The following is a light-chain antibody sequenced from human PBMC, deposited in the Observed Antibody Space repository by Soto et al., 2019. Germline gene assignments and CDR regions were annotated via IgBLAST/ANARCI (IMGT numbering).Light chain of an antibody. V-gene: IGKV2D-29*02. CDR2: EVS. CDR3: MQSTQLPPT. J-gene: IGKJ5*01. CDR1: QSRLHITGETF. Sequence: VMTQTPLSLSVAPGQPASLSCQSSQSRLHITGETFLFCYLQKPGQSPQLXXYEVSTRVSGVPDRFSGSGSGTDFTLEISRVETDDVGIYYGMQSTQLPPTFGQGTRLEN.